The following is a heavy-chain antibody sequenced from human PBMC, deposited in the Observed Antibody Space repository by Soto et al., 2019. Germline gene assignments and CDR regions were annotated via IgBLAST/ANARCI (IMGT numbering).Heavy chain of an antibody. V-gene: IGHV4-4*02. Sequence: QVQLQESGPGLVKPSGTLSLTCAVSGGSISSSDWWSWVRQPPGKGLEWIGEIYHTGSTNYNPSLKSRVTISIDKSKNQFSLKLSSVTAADTAVYYCARDGSGSPGSTDYWGQGTLVTVSS. D-gene: IGHD1-26*01. CDR1: GGSISSSDW. J-gene: IGHJ4*02. CDR3: ARDGSGSPGSTDY. CDR2: IYHTGST.